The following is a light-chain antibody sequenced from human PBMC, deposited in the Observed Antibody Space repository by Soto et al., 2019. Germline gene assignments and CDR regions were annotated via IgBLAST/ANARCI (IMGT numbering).Light chain of an antibody. CDR2: EVN. CDR1: SSDVGRYNY. CDR3: SSYAGSNNFGV. V-gene: IGLV2-8*01. J-gene: IGLJ3*02. Sequence: QSALTQPPSASGSPGQSVTISCTGTSSDVGRYNYVSWYQQHPGKAPKLMIYEVNKRPSGVPDRFSGSKSGNTASLTVSGLQPEDEADYYCSSYAGSNNFGVFGGGTKLTVL.